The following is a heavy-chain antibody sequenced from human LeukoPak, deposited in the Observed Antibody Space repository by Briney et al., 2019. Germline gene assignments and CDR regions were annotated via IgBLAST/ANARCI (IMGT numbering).Heavy chain of an antibody. Sequence: SETLSLTCAVSGGSISSSNWWSWVRQPPGKGLEWIGEIYHSGNTNYNPSLKSRVTISVDKSKNQFSLKLSSVTAADTAVYYCARDRAIFGVAGDPDPWGQGTLVTVSS. J-gene: IGHJ5*02. D-gene: IGHD3-3*01. CDR2: IYHSGNT. CDR1: GGSISSSNW. V-gene: IGHV4-4*02. CDR3: ARDRAIFGVAGDPDP.